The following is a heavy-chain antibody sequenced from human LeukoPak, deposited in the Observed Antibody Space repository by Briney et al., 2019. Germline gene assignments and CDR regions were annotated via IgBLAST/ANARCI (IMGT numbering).Heavy chain of an antibody. D-gene: IGHD2-2*01. Sequence: GGSLRLSCAASGFTFSNAWMSWVRQAPGKGLEWVGRIKSKTDGGTTDYAAPVKGRFTISRDDSKNTLYLQMNSLKTEDTAVYYCTTARDLGYCSSTSCYAGRREYYFAYWGQGTLVTVSS. CDR2: IKSKTDGGTT. J-gene: IGHJ4*02. V-gene: IGHV3-15*01. CDR3: TTARDLGYCSSTSCYAGRREYYFAY. CDR1: GFTFSNAW.